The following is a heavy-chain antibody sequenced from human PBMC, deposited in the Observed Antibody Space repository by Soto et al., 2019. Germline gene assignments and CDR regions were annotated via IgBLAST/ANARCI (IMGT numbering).Heavy chain of an antibody. J-gene: IGHJ4*02. CDR2: ISYDGSNR. CDR3: AKERNSYGCRYFEN. CDR1: GFTFSSYG. Sequence: QVQLVESGGGVVQPEKSLRLSCAASGFTFSSYGMHWVRQAPGKGLEWVELISYDGSNRNYEDSVKGRFIISRDNSKNALFLQMNSLRAVDTAVYYFAKERNSYGCRYFENLGQGTLVTVSS. V-gene: IGHV3-30*18. D-gene: IGHD5-18*01.